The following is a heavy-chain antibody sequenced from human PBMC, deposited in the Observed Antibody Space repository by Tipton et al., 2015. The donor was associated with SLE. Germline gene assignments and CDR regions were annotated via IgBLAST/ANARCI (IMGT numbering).Heavy chain of an antibody. CDR3: ATLPATVTTHYYYYYGMDV. Sequence: SLRLSCAASGFTFSSYWMHWVRQAPGKGLVWVSRINSDGSSTSCADSVKGRFTISRDNAKNTLYLQMNSLRAEDTAVYYCATLPATVTTHYYYYYGMDVWGQGTTVTVSS. CDR1: GFTFSSYW. J-gene: IGHJ6*02. D-gene: IGHD4-17*01. V-gene: IGHV3-74*01. CDR2: INSDGSST.